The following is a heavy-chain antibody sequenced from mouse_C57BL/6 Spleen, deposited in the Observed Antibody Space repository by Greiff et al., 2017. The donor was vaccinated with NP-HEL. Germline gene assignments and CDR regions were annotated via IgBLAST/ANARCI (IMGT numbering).Heavy chain of an antibody. CDR2: INPNNGGT. CDR3: AGRDYEWGY. J-gene: IGHJ2*01. D-gene: IGHD2-4*01. Sequence: VQLQQSGPELVKPGASVKISCKASGYTFTDYYMNWVKQSHGKSLEWIGDINPNNGGTSYNQKFKGKATLTVDKSSSTAYMELRSLTSEDSAVYYCAGRDYEWGYWGQGTTLTVSS. CDR1: GYTFTDYY. V-gene: IGHV1-26*01.